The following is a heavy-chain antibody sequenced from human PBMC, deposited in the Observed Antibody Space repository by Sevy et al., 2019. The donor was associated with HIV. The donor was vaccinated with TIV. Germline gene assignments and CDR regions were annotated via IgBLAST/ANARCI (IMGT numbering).Heavy chain of an antibody. CDR3: AKVRCRFCSGGSSYYFDN. CDR1: GFTFSDYG. Sequence: GGSLRLSCAASGFTFSDYGMNWFRQAPGRGLEWVAVISYDGSNKYYSDSVKGRFTIPRDNSKDTLFLQMNSLRAEDTAVYYCAKVRCRFCSGGSSYYFDNWGQGTLVTVSS. J-gene: IGHJ4*02. D-gene: IGHD2-15*01. V-gene: IGHV3-30*18. CDR2: ISYDGSNK.